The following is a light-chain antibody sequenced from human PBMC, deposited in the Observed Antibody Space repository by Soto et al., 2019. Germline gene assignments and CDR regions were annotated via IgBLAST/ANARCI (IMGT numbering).Light chain of an antibody. CDR3: QQYNGT. J-gene: IGKJ1*01. CDR1: QTISSW. CDR2: KAS. V-gene: IGKV1-5*03. Sequence: DIQLTQSPSTLSASVGDRVTITGRASQTISSWLAWHQQKLGKAPKLLIYKASSLEGAVPSRFSGSGSGTEFTLTISRLQPDDSATYYCQQYNGTFGQGTKVEVK.